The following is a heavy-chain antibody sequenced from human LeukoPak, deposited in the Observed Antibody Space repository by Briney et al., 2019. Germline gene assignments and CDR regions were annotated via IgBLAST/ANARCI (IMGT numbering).Heavy chain of an antibody. V-gene: IGHV3-23*01. CDR3: AKAQYYYDSSGYYLSQYYFDY. J-gene: IGHJ4*02. CDR1: GFTFNSYA. CDR2: ISGSGGST. D-gene: IGHD3-22*01. Sequence: PGGSLRLSCAASGFTFNSYAMSWVRQAPGKGLEWDSAISGSGGSTYYADSVKGRFTISRDNSKNTLYLQMNSLRAEDTAVYYCAKAQYYYDSSGYYLSQYYFDYWGQGTLVTVSS.